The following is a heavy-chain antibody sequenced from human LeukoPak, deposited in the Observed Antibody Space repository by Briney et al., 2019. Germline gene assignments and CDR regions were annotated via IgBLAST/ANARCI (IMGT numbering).Heavy chain of an antibody. CDR2: IWYDGTNI. D-gene: IGHD2-2*01. V-gene: IGHV3-33*01. Sequence: GGSLRLSCAVSGFTFSGYGMHWVRQAPGKGLEWVAVIWYDGTNIYYADSVKGRFTVSRDNSKNTLYLQMNSLRAEDTAVYYCARDAGGTDQLSNWFDPWGQEPWSPSPQ. CDR3: ARDAGGTDQLSNWFDP. J-gene: IGHJ5*02. CDR1: GFTFSGYG.